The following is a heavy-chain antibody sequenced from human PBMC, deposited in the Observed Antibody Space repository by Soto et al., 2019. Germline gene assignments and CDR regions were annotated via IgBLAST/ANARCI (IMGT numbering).Heavy chain of an antibody. CDR1: GYTFTAYY. D-gene: IGHD1-26*01. CDR3: ARPPNPWEPYAFHI. CDR2: VNPHSGAT. Sequence: ASVKVSCKASGYTFTAYYIHWLRQAPGQGLEWMGWVNPHSGATVFAQEFLGSVTLTTDTSINTAYMELTSLTSDDTALYYCARPPNPWEPYAFHIWGNGTLVTVSS. J-gene: IGHJ3*02. V-gene: IGHV1-2*04.